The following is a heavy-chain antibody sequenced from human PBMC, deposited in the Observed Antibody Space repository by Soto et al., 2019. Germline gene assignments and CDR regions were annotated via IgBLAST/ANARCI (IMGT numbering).Heavy chain of an antibody. V-gene: IGHV3-21*01. D-gene: IGHD2-15*01. CDR1: GFTFSSYS. CDR3: ARGAISGGTVRGPAFVWFDP. Sequence: GGSLRLSRAASGFTFSSYSMNWVRQAPGKGLEWVSSISSSSSYIYYADSVKGRFTISRDNAKNSLYLQMNSLRAEDTAVYYCARGAISGGTVRGPAFVWFDPWGQGTLVTVSS. CDR2: ISSSSSYI. J-gene: IGHJ5*02.